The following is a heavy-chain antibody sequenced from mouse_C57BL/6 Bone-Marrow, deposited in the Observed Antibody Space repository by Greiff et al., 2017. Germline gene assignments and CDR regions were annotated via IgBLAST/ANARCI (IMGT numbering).Heavy chain of an antibody. J-gene: IGHJ2*01. Sequence: EVQLQQSGAELVRPGASVKLSCTASGFNIKDYYMHWVKQRPEQGLEWIGRIDPEDGDTEYAPKFQGKATMTADTSSNPAYLQLSSLTSEDTAVYYCTTTGTAHFDYWGQGTTLTVSS. D-gene: IGHD4-1*01. V-gene: IGHV14-1*01. CDR3: TTTGTAHFDY. CDR2: IDPEDGDT. CDR1: GFNIKDYY.